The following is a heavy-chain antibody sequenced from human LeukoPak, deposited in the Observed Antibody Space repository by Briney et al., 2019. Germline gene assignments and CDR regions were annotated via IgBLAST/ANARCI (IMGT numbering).Heavy chain of an antibody. V-gene: IGHV4-59*08. CDR3: ARGHSYALHSPFDY. D-gene: IGHD5-18*01. Sequence: PSETLSLTCTVSGGSISSYYWSWIRQPPGKGLEWIGYIYYSGSTNCNPSLKSRVTISVDTSKNQFSLKLSSVTAADTAVYYCARGHSYALHSPFDYWGQGTLVTVSS. CDR2: IYYSGST. J-gene: IGHJ4*02. CDR1: GGSISSYY.